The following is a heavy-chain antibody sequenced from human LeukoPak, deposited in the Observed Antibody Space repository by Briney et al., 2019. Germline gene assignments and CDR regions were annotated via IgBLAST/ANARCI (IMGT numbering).Heavy chain of an antibody. CDR2: INTDGSTT. J-gene: IGHJ3*02. CDR1: GFTFSSYW. D-gene: IGHD5-18*01. V-gene: IGHV3-74*01. CDR3: TREAMAYHDAFDI. Sequence: QTGGSLRLSCAASGFTFSSYWIHWVRQAPGKGLVWVSRINTDGSTTNYADSVKGRFTISRDNAKNTLYLQMNSLRAEDTAVYYCTREAMAYHDAFDIWGQGTMVTVSS.